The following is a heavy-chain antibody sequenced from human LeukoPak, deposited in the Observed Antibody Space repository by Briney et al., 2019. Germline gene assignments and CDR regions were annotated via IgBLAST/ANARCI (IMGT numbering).Heavy chain of an antibody. J-gene: IGHJ4*02. V-gene: IGHV3-74*01. Sequence: PGRSLRLPCAASTSIFSSNWMHWVRHAPGKGLVWDSGISKDGSSKNYADSVKGRFPISRDNAKHTLYMEMSSLTHQDTDVYYCVRDRSPGTGIVRLDYWGQGTLVTVSS. CDR3: VRDRSPGTGIVRLDY. CDR1: TSIFSSNW. CDR2: ISKDGSSK. D-gene: IGHD5-18*01.